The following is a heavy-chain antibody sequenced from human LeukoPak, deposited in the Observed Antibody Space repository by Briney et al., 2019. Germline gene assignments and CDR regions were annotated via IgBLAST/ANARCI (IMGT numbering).Heavy chain of an antibody. CDR3: ARDPAYYYDSSGYYYDY. D-gene: IGHD3-22*01. CDR2: INPNSGGT. J-gene: IGHJ4*02. CDR1: GYTFTGYY. V-gene: IGHV1-2*02. Sequence: ASVKVSCKASGYTFTGYYMHWVRQAPGQGLEWMGWINPNSGGTNYAQKLQGRVTMTTDTSTSTAYMELRSLRSDDTAVYYCARDPAYYYDSSGYYYDYWGQGTLVTVSS.